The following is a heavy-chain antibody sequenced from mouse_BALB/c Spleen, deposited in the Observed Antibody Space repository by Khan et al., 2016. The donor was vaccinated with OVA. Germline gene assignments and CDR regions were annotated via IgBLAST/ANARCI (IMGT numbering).Heavy chain of an antibody. Sequence: EVELVESGGDLMKPGGSLKVSCAASGFTFSTYGMSWVRQTPDTRLEWVATIISGGYYTYYQHSIQGRFTISRNNAKNTLYLQMSSLKSEDTAMYVCDSHLTGSFAYWGQGTLVTVSA. D-gene: IGHD4-1*01. J-gene: IGHJ3*01. CDR2: IISGGYYT. V-gene: IGHV5-6*01. CDR1: GFTFSTYG. CDR3: DSHLTGSFAY.